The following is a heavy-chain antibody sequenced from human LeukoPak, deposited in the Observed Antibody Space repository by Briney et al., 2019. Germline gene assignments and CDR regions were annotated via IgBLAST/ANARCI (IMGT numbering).Heavy chain of an antibody. CDR2: LSGSGGNT. J-gene: IGHJ4*02. Sequence: TGGSLRLSCAASGFTFSSYAMGWVRQAPGKGLEWVSGLSGSGGNTYYADSVKGRFTISRDNSKNTLSLQMNSLRAEDTAVYYCAKVSGYYFDSGGYYYFDYWGQGTLVTVSS. V-gene: IGHV3-23*01. CDR1: GFTFSSYA. CDR3: AKVSGYYFDSGGYYYFDY. D-gene: IGHD3-22*01.